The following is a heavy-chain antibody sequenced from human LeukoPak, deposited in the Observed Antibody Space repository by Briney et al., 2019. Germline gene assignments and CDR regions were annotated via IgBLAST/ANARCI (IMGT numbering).Heavy chain of an antibody. CDR3: SRQRNGGSGWYSLSFDY. CDR1: GGSISGYY. D-gene: IGHD6-19*01. Sequence: PSETLSLTCTVSGGSISGYYWSWIRQPPGKGLEWIGSIYYSGSTHYNPSLKSRVTISVDTSKNQFSLKLSSMTAADTAIYYCSRQRNGGSGWYSLSFDYWGQGTLVTVSS. CDR2: IYYSGST. V-gene: IGHV4-59*05. J-gene: IGHJ4*02.